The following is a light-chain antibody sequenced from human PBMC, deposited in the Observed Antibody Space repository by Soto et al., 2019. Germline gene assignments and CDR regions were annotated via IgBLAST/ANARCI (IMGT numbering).Light chain of an antibody. CDR2: EVT. Sequence: QSALTQPPSVSGSPGQSVTISCTGTSSDVGKYDRVSWYQQPPGTAPRLIMYEVTNRPSGVPARFSGSKSGNTASLTISGLQDEDEDDYLCSSITTVSRYVFRAGSKV. J-gene: IGLJ1*01. CDR1: SSDVGKYDR. CDR3: SSITTVSRYV. V-gene: IGLV2-18*02.